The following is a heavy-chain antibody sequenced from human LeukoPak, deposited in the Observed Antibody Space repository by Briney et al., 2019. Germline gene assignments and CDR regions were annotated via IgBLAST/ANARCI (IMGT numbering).Heavy chain of an antibody. CDR3: ATLTYPFDY. J-gene: IGHJ4*02. V-gene: IGHV3-73*01. CDR1: GFTFRDSP. CDR2: VRSKPNNYAT. Sequence: GGSLRLSCAASGFTFRDSPMHWVRQASGKGLEWVGRVRSKPNNYATGYAASVSGRFTISRDDSKNTAYLQMNSLKIEDTAVYFCATLTYPFDYWGQGTLVTVSS. D-gene: IGHD3-16*01.